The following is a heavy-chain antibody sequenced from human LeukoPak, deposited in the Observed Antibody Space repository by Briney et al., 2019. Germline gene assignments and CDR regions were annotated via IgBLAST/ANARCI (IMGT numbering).Heavy chain of an antibody. J-gene: IGHJ4*02. CDR1: GVSISGHP. D-gene: IGHD5-18*01. V-gene: IGHV4-59*08. Sequence: SETLSLTCTVSGVSISGHPWSWIRQPPGKGLEWIGYVYDSGTTNYNPSLKSRITISVDTSNNQFSLKLSSVTAADTALYYCARLSGYSYTDSWGRGTLVTVSS. CDR2: VYDSGTT. CDR3: ARLSGYSYTDS.